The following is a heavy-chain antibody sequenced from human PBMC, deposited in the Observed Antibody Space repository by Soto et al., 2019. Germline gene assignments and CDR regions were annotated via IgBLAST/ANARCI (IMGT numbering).Heavy chain of an antibody. J-gene: IGHJ6*04. CDR3: AREVVVVPDATESYYYYYGMDV. CDR2: IKQDGSEK. V-gene: IGHV3-7*05. D-gene: IGHD2-2*01. Sequence: EVQLVESGGGLVQPGGSLRLSCAASGFTFSSYWMSWVRQAPGKGLEWGANIKQDGSEKYYVDSVKGRFTIYRDNAKNSLYMQMKSLRAEDTAVYYCAREVVVVPDATESYYYYYGMDVWGKGTTVTVSS. CDR1: GFTFSSYW.